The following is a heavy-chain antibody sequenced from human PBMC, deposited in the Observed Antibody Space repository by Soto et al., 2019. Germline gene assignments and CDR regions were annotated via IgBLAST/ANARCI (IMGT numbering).Heavy chain of an antibody. D-gene: IGHD6-13*01. Sequence: SVKVSCKRSGGTFSSYAISWVRQAPGQGLEWIGGIIPIFGTANYAQNFQGRVTITADDXTSTAYLDLSTLRSEDTALYYCARDTAXRGYYYYGMXVRSQRTTVTVSS. CDR1: GGTFSSYA. V-gene: IGHV1-69*13. CDR2: IIPIFGTA. CDR3: ARDTAXRGYYYYGMXV. J-gene: IGHJ6*02.